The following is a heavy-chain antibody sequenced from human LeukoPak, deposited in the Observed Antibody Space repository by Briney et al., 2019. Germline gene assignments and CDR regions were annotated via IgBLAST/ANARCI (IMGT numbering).Heavy chain of an antibody. CDR3: ARDSSEFRSLIPH. V-gene: IGHV1-69*13. D-gene: IGHD2-21*01. J-gene: IGHJ1*01. Sequence: GASVKVSCKASGGTFSSHAISWARQAPGQGLEWMGGIIPIFGTAKYAQKFQGRVTITADESTSTAYMELSSLRSEDTAVYYCARDSSEFRSLIPHWGQGTLVTVSS. CDR2: IIPIFGTA. CDR1: GGTFSSHA.